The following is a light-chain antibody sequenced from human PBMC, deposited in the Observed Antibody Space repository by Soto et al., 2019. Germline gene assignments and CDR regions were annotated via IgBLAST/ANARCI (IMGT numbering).Light chain of an antibody. J-gene: IGKJ1*01. CDR3: QQYNSYST. V-gene: IGKV1-5*03. CDR2: KAS. CDR1: QSISSW. Sequence: DLQMTQSPSTLSSSLGDSVTITCRASQSISSWLAWYQQKPGKAPKLLIYKASSLESGVPSRFSGSGSGTEFTLTIRSLQPDDFATYYCQQYNSYSTFGQGTKVDIK.